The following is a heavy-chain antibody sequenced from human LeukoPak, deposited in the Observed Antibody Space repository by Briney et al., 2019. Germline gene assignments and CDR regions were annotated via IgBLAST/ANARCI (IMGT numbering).Heavy chain of an antibody. CDR3: TTYTRGHY. V-gene: IGHV3-73*01. J-gene: IGHJ4*02. Sequence: GGSLRLSCAASEFTFSGSDMHWVRQASGKGLEWVGRIGIKANNYATAYSAALKGRFTISRDDSKNTAYLQMNSLRTEDTAVYYCTTYTRGHYWGQGILVTVSS. D-gene: IGHD6-19*01. CDR1: EFTFSGSD. CDR2: IGIKANNYAT.